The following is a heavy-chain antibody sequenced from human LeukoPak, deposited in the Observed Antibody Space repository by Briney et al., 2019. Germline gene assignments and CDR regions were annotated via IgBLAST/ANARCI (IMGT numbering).Heavy chain of an antibody. CDR1: GGSFSGYY. J-gene: IGHJ4*02. Sequence: SETLSLTCAVYGGSFSGYYWSWIRQPPGKGLEWIGEINHSGSTNYDPSLKSRVTISVDTSKNQFSLKLSSVTAADTAVYYCARGRYDFRSGLPYDYWGQGTLVTVSS. CDR3: ARGRYDFRSGLPYDY. CDR2: INHSGST. D-gene: IGHD3-3*01. V-gene: IGHV4-34*01.